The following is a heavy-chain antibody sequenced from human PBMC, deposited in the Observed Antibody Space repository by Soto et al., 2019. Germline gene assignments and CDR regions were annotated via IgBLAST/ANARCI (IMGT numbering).Heavy chain of an antibody. J-gene: IGHJ4*02. Sequence: QVQLVESGGGVVQPGRSLRLSCAASGFTFSSYGMHWVRQAPGKGLEWVAVIWYDGSNKYYADSVKGRFTISRDNSQNMLYLQMNSLRAEAKAVYYCARVGVGDPWYFDYCGQGTLVTVSS. D-gene: IGHD1-26*01. CDR3: ARVGVGDPWYFDY. CDR1: GFTFSSYG. CDR2: IWYDGSNK. V-gene: IGHV3-33*01.